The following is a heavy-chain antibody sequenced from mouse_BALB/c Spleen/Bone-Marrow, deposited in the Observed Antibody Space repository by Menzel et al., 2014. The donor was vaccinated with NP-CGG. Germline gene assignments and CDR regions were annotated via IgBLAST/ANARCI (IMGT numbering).Heavy chain of an antibody. J-gene: IGHJ4*01. V-gene: IGHV1-67*01. D-gene: IGHD1-1*01. CDR2: ISTYSGNT. CDR3: ASYGSSYYAMDY. CDR1: GYTFTDYA. Sequence: QVQLQQSGPELVRPGVSVKISCKGSGYTFTDYAMHWVKQSHAKSLEWIGVISTYSGNTNYNQKFKGKATMTVDISSSTAYMELARLTSEDSAIYYCASYGSSYYAMDYWGQGTSVTVSS.